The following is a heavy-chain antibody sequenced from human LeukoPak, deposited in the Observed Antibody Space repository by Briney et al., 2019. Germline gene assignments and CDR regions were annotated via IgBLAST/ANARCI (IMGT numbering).Heavy chain of an antibody. J-gene: IGHJ6*02. V-gene: IGHV3-74*01. CDR3: ARGPRGDFWSGYYSTYYYYGMDV. CDR2: INSDGSST. Sequence: GGSLRLSCAASGFTFSSYWMHWVRQAPGKGLVWVSRINSDGSSTSYADSVKGRFTISRDNAKNTLYLQMNSLRAEDTAVYYCARGPRGDFWSGYYSTYYYYGMDVWGQGTTVTVS. CDR1: GFTFSSYW. D-gene: IGHD3-3*01.